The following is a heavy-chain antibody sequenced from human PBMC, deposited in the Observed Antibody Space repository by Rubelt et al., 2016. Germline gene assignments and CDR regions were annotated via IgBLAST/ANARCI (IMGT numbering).Heavy chain of an antibody. V-gene: IGHV4-34*01. CDR2: VNHAAVT. Sequence: CGEGLLKPSETLSLTCVVSGGSFSGYSWSWVRQPPEKGLEWIGDVNHAAVTVYSPSLKSRVTISLDTSKNHLSLRLDSVTAADTAVYYCARWWEVLQAFDYWGQGTLVTVSS. CDR1: GGSFSGYS. CDR3: ARWWEVLQAFDY. D-gene: IGHD1-26*01. J-gene: IGHJ4*02.